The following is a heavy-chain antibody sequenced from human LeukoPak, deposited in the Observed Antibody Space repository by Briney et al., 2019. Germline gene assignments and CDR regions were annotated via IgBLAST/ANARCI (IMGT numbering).Heavy chain of an antibody. CDR2: IYSGGST. D-gene: IGHD6-13*01. J-gene: IGHJ6*04. Sequence: GGSLRLSCAASGFTVSSNYMSWVRQAPGKGLEWVSVIYSGGSTYYADSVKGRFTISRDNSKNTLYLQMNSLRAEDTAVYYCARGFSSCYPLDVWGKGTTVTVSS. CDR1: GFTVSSNY. V-gene: IGHV3-53*01. CDR3: ARGFSSCYPLDV.